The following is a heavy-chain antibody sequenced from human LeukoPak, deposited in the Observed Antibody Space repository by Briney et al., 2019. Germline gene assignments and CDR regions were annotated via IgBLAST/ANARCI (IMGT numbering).Heavy chain of an antibody. V-gene: IGHV3-30-3*01. D-gene: IGHD3-16*01. CDR2: VSYDGSIK. CDR1: GFTFSSYA. Sequence: GGSLRLSCAASGFTFSSYAMHWVRQAPGKGLEWAAVVSYDGSIKYYADSVKGRFTISRDNSKNTLYLQMNSLRPEDTAVYYCAKGCGQRLVNNWFDPWGQGTLVTVSS. J-gene: IGHJ5*02. CDR3: AKGCGQRLVNNWFDP.